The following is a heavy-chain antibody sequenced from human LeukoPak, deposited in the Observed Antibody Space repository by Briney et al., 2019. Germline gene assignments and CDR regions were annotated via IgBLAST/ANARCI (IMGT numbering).Heavy chain of an antibody. V-gene: IGHV1-18*01. CDR1: GYTFTSYG. CDR3: ARVGHWEDY. Sequence: GASVKVSCKASGYTFTSYGISWVRQAPGQGLEWMGWISAYNGNTNYAQKLQGRVTITADESTSTAYMELSSLRSEDTAVYYCARVGHWEDYWGQGTLVTVSS. J-gene: IGHJ4*02. CDR2: ISAYNGNT. D-gene: IGHD1-26*01.